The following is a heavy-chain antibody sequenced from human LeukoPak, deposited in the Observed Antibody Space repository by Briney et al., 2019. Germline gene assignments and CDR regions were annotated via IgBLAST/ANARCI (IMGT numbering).Heavy chain of an antibody. V-gene: IGHV3-33*01. D-gene: IGHD3-22*01. J-gene: IGHJ4*02. CDR1: GFTFTNYG. CDR3: ARAYYYDTSATPDY. CDR2: IWSDGSIK. Sequence: GRSLRPSCAASGFTFTNYGMHWVRQAPGKGLEWVAVIWSDGSIKYYADSVKGRFTISRDNSKNTLYLQMNSLRAEDTAVYYCARAYYYDTSATPDYWGQGTLVTVSS.